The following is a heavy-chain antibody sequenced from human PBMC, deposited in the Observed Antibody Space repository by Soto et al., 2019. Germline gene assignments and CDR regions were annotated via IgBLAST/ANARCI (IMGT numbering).Heavy chain of an antibody. CDR1: GYTFTGYF. Sequence: ASVKVSCKASGYTFTGYFVHWVRQAPGQGLEWMGWINPYSGGADYAQSFQGRVTMTRDTSISTVYMELSRLRFDDTAVYYCARVIRGAYYNSPLHTWGQGTVVTVSS. CDR3: ARVIRGAYYNSPLHT. D-gene: IGHD3-10*01. V-gene: IGHV1-2*02. CDR2: INPYSGGA. J-gene: IGHJ5*02.